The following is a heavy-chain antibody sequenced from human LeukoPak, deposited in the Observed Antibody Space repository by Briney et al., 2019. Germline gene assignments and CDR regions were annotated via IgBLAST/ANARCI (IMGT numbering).Heavy chain of an antibody. Sequence: ASVKVSCKASGYTFTSYGISWVRQAPGQGLEWMGWISAYNGNTNYAQKLQGRVTMTTDTSTSTAYMELRSLRSDDTAVYYCARDVGLRGRETYYYCYGMDVWGQGTTVTVSS. CDR3: ARDVGLRGRETYYYCYGMDV. D-gene: IGHD3-10*01. V-gene: IGHV1-18*01. CDR1: GYTFTSYG. CDR2: ISAYNGNT. J-gene: IGHJ6*02.